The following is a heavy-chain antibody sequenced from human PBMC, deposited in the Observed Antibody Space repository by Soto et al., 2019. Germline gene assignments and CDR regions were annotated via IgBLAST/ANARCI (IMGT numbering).Heavy chain of an antibody. CDR1: GYTFTNYA. V-gene: IGHV1-3*01. CDR2: INAVNGNT. CDR3: AGARSLFVTYY. Sequence: QVQPVQSGAEVKKPGASVKVSCKASGYTFTNYAMHWVRQATGQRLEWMGWINAVNGNTKYSQKCQGRVTITRDTSASRAYMELCSVRSGETAVYYCAGARSLFVTYYWGQGNLVTVSS. D-gene: IGHD2-21*01. J-gene: IGHJ4*02.